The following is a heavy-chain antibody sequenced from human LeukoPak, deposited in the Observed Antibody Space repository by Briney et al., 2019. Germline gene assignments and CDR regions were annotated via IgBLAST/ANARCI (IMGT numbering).Heavy chain of an antibody. J-gene: IGHJ4*02. CDR3: ARLRSIAVAGTVLDY. CDR2: IYYSGST. V-gene: IGHV4-59*08. CDR1: AGSISSYY. Sequence: PSETLSLTCTVSAGSISSYYWSWIRQPPGKGLEWIGYIYYSGSTNYNPSLKSRVTISVDTSKNQFSLKLSSVTAADTAVYYCARLRSIAVAGTVLDYWGQGTLVTVSS. D-gene: IGHD6-19*01.